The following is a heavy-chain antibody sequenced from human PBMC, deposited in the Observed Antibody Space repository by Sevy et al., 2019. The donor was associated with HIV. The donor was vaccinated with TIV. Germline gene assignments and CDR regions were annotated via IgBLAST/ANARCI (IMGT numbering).Heavy chain of an antibody. CDR1: GFTFSSYA. J-gene: IGHJ3*02. D-gene: IGHD6-19*01. CDR3: ARDKYSSGWYYAFDI. V-gene: IGHV3-30-3*01. Sequence: GGSLRLSCAASGFTFSSYAMHWVRQAPGKGLEWVAVISYDGSNKYCADSVKGRFTISRDNSKNTLYLQMNSLRAEDTAVYYCARDKYSSGWYYAFDIWGQGTMVTVSS. CDR2: ISYDGSNK.